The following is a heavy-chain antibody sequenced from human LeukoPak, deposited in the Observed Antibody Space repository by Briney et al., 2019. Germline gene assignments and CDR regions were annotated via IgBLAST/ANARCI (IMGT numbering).Heavy chain of an antibody. J-gene: IGHJ3*02. Sequence: GESLKISCKGSGYSFTSYWIGWVRQMPGKGLEWMGIIYPGDSDTRYSPSFQGQVTISADKSISTAYLQWSSLKVSDTAMYYCARHYYGSGSYYPTYDIWGQGTMVTVSS. CDR3: ARHYYGSGSYYPTYDI. V-gene: IGHV5-51*01. D-gene: IGHD3-10*01. CDR2: IYPGDSDT. CDR1: GYSFTSYW.